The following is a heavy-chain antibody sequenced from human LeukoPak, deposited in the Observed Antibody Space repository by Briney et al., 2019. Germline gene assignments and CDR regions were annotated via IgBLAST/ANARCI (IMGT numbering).Heavy chain of an antibody. D-gene: IGHD2-15*01. CDR2: IKRKTDHGRI. J-gene: IGHJ3*02. Sequence: GGSLRLSCEASGFSFSGNWMIWVRQAPGKGLEWVGRIKRKTDHGRIDYAAPVKGRFSISRDDSTNMLYLQMNSLKLEDTAVYYCTIRYCNGASCNDDAFDIWGQGTMVTVSS. CDR3: TIRYCNGASCNDDAFDI. CDR1: GFSFSGNW. V-gene: IGHV3-15*01.